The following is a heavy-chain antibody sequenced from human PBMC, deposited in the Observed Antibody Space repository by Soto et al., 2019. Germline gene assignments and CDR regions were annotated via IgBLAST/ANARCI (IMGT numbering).Heavy chain of an antibody. D-gene: IGHD1-20*01. CDR3: ARDLNWNYRDY. CDR2: IKEDGSEK. CDR1: GFTFSSYW. J-gene: IGHJ4*02. V-gene: IGHV3-7*01. Sequence: PGGSLRLSCAASGFTFSSYWMTWVRQAPGKGLEWVANIKEDGSEKYYVDSVKGRFTISRDNAKNSLYLEMNSLSVEDTAVYYCARDLNWNYRDYWGQGTLVTVSS.